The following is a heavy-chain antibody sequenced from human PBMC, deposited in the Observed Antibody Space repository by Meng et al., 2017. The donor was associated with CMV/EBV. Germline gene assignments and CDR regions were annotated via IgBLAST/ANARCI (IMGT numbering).Heavy chain of an antibody. D-gene: IGHD3-10*02. J-gene: IGHJ5*02. CDR1: GFTFSSYS. V-gene: IGHV4-34*01. CDR2: INHSGST. Sequence: ESLKIYCAASGFTFSSYSMNWVRQAPGKGLEWIGEINHSGSTNYNPSLKSRVTISVDTSKNQFSLKLSSVTAADTAVYYCARGITTLGWFDPWGQGTPVTVSS. CDR3: ARGITTLGWFDP.